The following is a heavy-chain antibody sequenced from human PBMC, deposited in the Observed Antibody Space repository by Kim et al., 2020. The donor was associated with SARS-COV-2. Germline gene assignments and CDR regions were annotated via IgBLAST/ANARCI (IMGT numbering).Heavy chain of an antibody. CDR1: GYTFIRDS. D-gene: IGHD2-15*01. CDR3: LGGYYFDY. V-gene: IGHV1-3*01. J-gene: IGHJ4*02. Sequence: ASVKVSCKTSGYTFIRDSIHGVRQAPGQGLEWMGAIDCGDGYTKYSEKFQGRVTFTRDTSASTAYMELSSLRSDDSAVFYCLGGYYFDYWGKGTLVTVSS. CDR2: IDCGDGYT.